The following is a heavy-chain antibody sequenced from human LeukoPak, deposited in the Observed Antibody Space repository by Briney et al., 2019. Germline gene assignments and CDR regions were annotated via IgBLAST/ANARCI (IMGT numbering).Heavy chain of an antibody. CDR2: INHSGST. V-gene: IGHV4-34*01. D-gene: IGHD3-16*02. CDR3: ARSWGDVWGSYRPFDY. CDR1: GGSFSGYY. Sequence: SETLSLTCAVYGGSFSGYYWSWIRQPPGKGLEWIGEINHSGSTNYNPSLKSRVTISVDTSENQFSLKLSSVTAADTAVYYCARSWGDVWGSYRPFDYWGQGTLVTVSS. J-gene: IGHJ4*02.